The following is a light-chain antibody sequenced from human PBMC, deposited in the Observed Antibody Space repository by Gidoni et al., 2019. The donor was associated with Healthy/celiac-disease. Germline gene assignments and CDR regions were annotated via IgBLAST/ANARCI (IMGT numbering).Light chain of an antibody. CDR3: QQFNSYWYT. CDR2: DAS. Sequence: AIQLTQSPSSLSASVGDRVTITCRASQGISSALAWYQQKPGKAPKLLIYDASSLESGVPSRFSGSGSGTDFTLTISSLQPEDFATYYCQQFNSYWYTFGQXTKLEIK. V-gene: IGKV1-13*02. J-gene: IGKJ2*01. CDR1: QGISSA.